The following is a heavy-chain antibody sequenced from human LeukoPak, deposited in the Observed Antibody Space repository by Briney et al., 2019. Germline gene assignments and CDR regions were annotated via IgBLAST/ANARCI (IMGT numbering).Heavy chain of an antibody. D-gene: IGHD6-19*01. J-gene: IGHJ3*01. CDR1: GGSISSYF. Sequence: SETLSLTCTVSGGSISSYFWSWIRQPPGKGLEWIGYIYESGTTNYNPSVKSRVTISLDTSKNHVSLKLRSVTAADTAMYYCAATKKWLAFDFWDQGTVVTVSS. CDR2: IYESGTT. CDR3: AATKKWLAFDF. V-gene: IGHV4-59*01.